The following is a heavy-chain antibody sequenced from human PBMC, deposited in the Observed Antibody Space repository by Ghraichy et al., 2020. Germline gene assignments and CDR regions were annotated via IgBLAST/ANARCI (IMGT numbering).Heavy chain of an antibody. CDR2: VSSSSSYI. V-gene: IGHV3-21*01. J-gene: IGHJ4*02. CDR3: ARVAAAGYYFDY. D-gene: IGHD6-13*01. CDR1: GFTFSSYS. Sequence: GGSLRLSCAASGFTFSSYSMNWVRQAPGKGLEWVSSVSSSSSYIYYADSVKGRFTISRDNAKNSLYLQMNSLRAEDTAVYYCARVAAAGYYFDYWGQGTLVTVSS.